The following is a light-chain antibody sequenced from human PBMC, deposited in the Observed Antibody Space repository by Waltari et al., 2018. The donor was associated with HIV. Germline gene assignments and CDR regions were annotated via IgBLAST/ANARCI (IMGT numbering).Light chain of an antibody. V-gene: IGKV1-33*01. CDR2: DAS. CDR1: QDIGSH. J-gene: IGKJ4*01. CDR3: QQFHLLPLP. Sequence: DLQMTQSPSSLSVSVVYQIPITCQTSQDIGSHLNWYQQKPGEAPQLLIHDASDVQAGVPSRFAGGGSGSNFSFTITSLQPEDLVIYFCQQFHLLPLPFGGGT.